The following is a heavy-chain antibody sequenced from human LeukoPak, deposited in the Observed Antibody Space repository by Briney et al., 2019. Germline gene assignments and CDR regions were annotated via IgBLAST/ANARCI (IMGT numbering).Heavy chain of an antibody. J-gene: IGHJ4*02. Sequence: GGSLRLSCAASGFTFSTCAMSWVRQAPGKGLEWVAGIGYGGSHTYYADSVTGRFTISRDNSKNTMSLQMNSLRADDTAVYYCAKDHGRLGGQGTLVTVST. V-gene: IGHV3-23*01. CDR2: IGYGGSHT. CDR3: AKDHGRL. D-gene: IGHD5-12*01. CDR1: GFTFSTCA.